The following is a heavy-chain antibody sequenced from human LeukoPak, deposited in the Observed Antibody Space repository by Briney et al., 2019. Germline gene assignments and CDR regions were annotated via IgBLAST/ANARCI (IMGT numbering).Heavy chain of an antibody. CDR1: GGSISSGGYY. V-gene: IGHV4-31*03. CDR3: ARAIYGDGNWFDP. D-gene: IGHD2-21*02. Sequence: TLSLTCTVSGGSISSGGYYWSWIRQYPGKGLEWIGYIYYSGSTYYNPSLKSRITISIDTSKNQFSLKLSSVTAADTAMYYCARAIYGDGNWFDPWGQGTLVTVSS. J-gene: IGHJ5*02. CDR2: IYYSGST.